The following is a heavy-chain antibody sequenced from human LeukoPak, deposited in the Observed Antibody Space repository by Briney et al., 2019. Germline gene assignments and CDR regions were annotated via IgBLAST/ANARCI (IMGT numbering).Heavy chain of an antibody. V-gene: IGHV3-15*01. CDR3: NTDFNPYYGMDV. CDR1: GFTSRNTW. J-gene: IGHJ6*02. CDR2: IKGETDGGTT. Sequence: NPGGSLRLSCAGSGFTSRNTWMSWVRQAPGRGLEWVGRIKGETDGGTTDYAAPVKGRFIISRDYSKNTLYLQMNSLKTEDTAVYYCNTDFNPYYGMDVWGQGTTVIVSS.